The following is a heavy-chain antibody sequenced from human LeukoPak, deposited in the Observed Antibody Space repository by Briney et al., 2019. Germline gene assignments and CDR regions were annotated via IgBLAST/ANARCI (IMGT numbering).Heavy chain of an antibody. V-gene: IGHV3-53*01. Sequence: GGSLRLSCAASGFTFSSYSINWVRQAPGKGLEWVSVSYSGGSSYYADSVKGRFTISRDNSKNTLYLQMNSLRAEDTAVYFCAREEHYRRYFALWGRGTLVTVSS. CDR1: GFTFSSYS. D-gene: IGHD1-26*01. CDR2: SYSGGSS. J-gene: IGHJ2*01. CDR3: AREEHYRRYFAL.